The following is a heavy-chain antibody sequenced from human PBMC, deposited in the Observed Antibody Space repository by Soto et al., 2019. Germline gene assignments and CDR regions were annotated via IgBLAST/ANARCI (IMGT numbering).Heavy chain of an antibody. V-gene: IGHV3-23*01. Sequence: PGGSLRLSCAASGFTFSSYAVSWVRQAPGKGPEWISSISGSGSTIYYADSVKGRFTISRDNSKNTLYLQMSSRRAEDTAVYYCAKVFYYYDSSVYYYFDYWGQGTLVTVAS. D-gene: IGHD3-22*01. CDR1: GFTFSSYA. CDR3: AKVFYYYDSSVYYYFDY. J-gene: IGHJ4*02. CDR2: ISGSGSTI.